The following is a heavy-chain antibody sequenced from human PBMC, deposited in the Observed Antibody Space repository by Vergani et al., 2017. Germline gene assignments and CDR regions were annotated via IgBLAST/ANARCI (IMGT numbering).Heavy chain of an antibody. Sequence: QVQLVESGGGVVQPGESLRLSCAASGFPFSTYGMTWVRQAPGKGLEWVAFIQKDGIDKFYADSVRGRFTISRDISKNTLYLEMNSRSAEDTAWYHCVKDHPVCDEWGRGALVAVS. CDR2: IQKDGIDK. D-gene: IGHD5/OR15-5a*01. J-gene: IGHJ4*02. V-gene: IGHV3-30*02. CDR1: GFPFSTYG. CDR3: VKDHPVCDE.